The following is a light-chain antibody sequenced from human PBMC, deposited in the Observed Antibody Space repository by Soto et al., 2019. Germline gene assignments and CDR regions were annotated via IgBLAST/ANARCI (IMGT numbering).Light chain of an antibody. CDR2: ASS. J-gene: IGKJ5*01. Sequence: PSPDSLAVSPGGRATLSFRASQSISDTLAWYQHKPGQAPRLLIYASSNRATGIPDRFSGSASGTDFTLTINRLEPEDFAVYYCQLYGISPHFGQGGLLAVK. CDR3: QLYGISPH. V-gene: IGKV3-20*01. CDR1: QSISDT.